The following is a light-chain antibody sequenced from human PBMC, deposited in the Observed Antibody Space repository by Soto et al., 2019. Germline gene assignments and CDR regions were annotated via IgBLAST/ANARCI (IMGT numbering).Light chain of an antibody. CDR3: QQYYITPPTT. Sequence: DIVMTQSPDSLAVSLGERATINCKSSQSVLYSSNNKNYLAWYQQKPGQPPKLLIYWASTRESGVPDRFSGSGSGKDFTLTISSLQAEDVAVYYCQQYYITPPTTFGGGTKVEIK. J-gene: IGKJ4*01. V-gene: IGKV4-1*01. CDR2: WAS. CDR1: QSVLYSSNNKNY.